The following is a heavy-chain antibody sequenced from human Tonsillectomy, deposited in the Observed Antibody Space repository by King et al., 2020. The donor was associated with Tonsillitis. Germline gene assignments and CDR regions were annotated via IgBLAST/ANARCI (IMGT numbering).Heavy chain of an antibody. CDR3: AKNSGIYDY. CDR2: FSGSCANN. Sequence: VQLVESGGGLVQPWGSLRLSCEASGFTFRSNDMTWVRQATGKGLEWLSGFSGSCANNNFADSVKGRFTISRDNSKDTLYLQMNSLRVEDTAVYYCAKNSGIYDYWGQGTLVTVSS. V-gene: IGHV3-23*04. CDR1: GFTFRSND. D-gene: IGHD2/OR15-2a*01. J-gene: IGHJ4*02.